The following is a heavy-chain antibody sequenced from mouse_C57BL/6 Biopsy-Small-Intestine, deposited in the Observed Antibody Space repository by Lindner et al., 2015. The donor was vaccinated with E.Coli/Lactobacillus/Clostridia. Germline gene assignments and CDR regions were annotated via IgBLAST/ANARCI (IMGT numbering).Heavy chain of an antibody. J-gene: IGHJ4*01. D-gene: IGHD1-3*01. CDR2: ISANNGNT. CDR1: GYSFTTYG. V-gene: IGHV1S134*01. Sequence: SVKVSCKASGYSFTTYGITWVRQAPGQRLEWMGWISANNGNTHFAEKFQGRVTLTRDTSTSTAYMELRSLSSDDTAIYYCARGVGWERALEMGFFFDYCGQGTLVTVSS. CDR3: ARGVGWERALEMGFFFDY.